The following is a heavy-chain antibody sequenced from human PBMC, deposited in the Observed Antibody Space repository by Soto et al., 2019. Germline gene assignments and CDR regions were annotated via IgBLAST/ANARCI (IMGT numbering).Heavy chain of an antibody. V-gene: IGHV3-23*01. D-gene: IGHD3-3*01. CDR2: ISGSGGST. CDR3: AKIGELAPYDFWSGYFDY. CDR1: GFTFSSYA. Sequence: GGSLRLSCAASGFTFSSYAMSWVRQAPGKGLEWVSAISGSGGSTYYADSVKGRFTISRDNSKNTLYLQMNSLRAEDTAVYYRAKIGELAPYDFWSGYFDYWGQGTLVTVSS. J-gene: IGHJ4*02.